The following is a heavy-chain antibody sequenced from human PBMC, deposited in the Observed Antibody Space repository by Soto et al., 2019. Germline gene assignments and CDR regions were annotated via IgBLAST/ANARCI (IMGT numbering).Heavy chain of an antibody. D-gene: IGHD4-17*01. CDR2: IIPIFGTA. Sequence: QVQLVQSGAEVKKPGSSVKVSCKASGGTFSSYANSWVRQAPGQGLEWMGGIIPIFGTANYAQKFQGRVTITADESTSTAYMELSSLRSEDTAVYYCASMTTVTTNYYYGMDVWGQGTTVTVSS. CDR3: ASMTTVTTNYYYGMDV. J-gene: IGHJ6*02. CDR1: GGTFSSYA. V-gene: IGHV1-69*01.